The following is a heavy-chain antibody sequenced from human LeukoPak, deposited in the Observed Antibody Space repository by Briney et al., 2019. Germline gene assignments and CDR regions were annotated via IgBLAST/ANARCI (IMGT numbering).Heavy chain of an antibody. CDR3: ARHGLGSSWFGFDY. Sequence: GESLKISCKGSGYSFTTYWIGWVRQMPGKGLEWVGIINPGDSDARYRPSFQGQVTISADKSISTAYLQWSSLKASDTAMYYCARHGLGSSWFGFDYWGQGTLVTVSS. V-gene: IGHV5-51*01. J-gene: IGHJ4*02. D-gene: IGHD6-13*01. CDR1: GYSFTTYW. CDR2: INPGDSDA.